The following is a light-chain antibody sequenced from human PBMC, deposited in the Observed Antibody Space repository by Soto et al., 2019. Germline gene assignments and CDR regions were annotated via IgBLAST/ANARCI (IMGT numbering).Light chain of an antibody. CDR2: GAS. V-gene: IGKV3-15*01. CDR3: RPYNEWPPIT. J-gene: IGKJ4*01. Sequence: SPAAVSVTQKESATLSCRASQSVRSNLAWYQQKPGQAPRLVIYGASTRATGFPARFSGSGSETEFTLTINCLQSDDLAIYYCRPYNEWPPITFGGRTK. CDR1: QSVRSN.